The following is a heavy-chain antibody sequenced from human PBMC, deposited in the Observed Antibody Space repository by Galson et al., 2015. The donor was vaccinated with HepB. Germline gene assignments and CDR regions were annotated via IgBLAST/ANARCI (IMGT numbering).Heavy chain of an antibody. V-gene: IGHV1-18*01. J-gene: IGHJ6*02. CDR2: ISAYNGNT. CDR3: ARGHLYLGSGWYQEDYYYGMDV. D-gene: IGHD6-19*01. CDR1: GYTFTSYG. Sequence: SVKVSCKASGYTFTSYGISWVRQAPGHGLEWMGWISAYNGNTNYAQKLQGRVTMTTDTSTSTAYMELRSLRSDDTAVYYCARGHLYLGSGWYQEDYYYGMDVWGQGTTVTVSS.